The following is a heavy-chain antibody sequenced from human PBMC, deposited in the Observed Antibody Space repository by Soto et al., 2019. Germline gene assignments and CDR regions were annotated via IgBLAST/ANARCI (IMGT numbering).Heavy chain of an antibody. D-gene: IGHD3-3*01. CDR1: GFTFSSYA. V-gene: IGHV3-23*01. J-gene: IGHJ6*04. CDR3: AKGLSFLEWSGPV. Sequence: EVQLLESGGGLVQPGGSLRLSCAASGFTFSSYAMSWVRQAPGKGLEWVSAISGSGGSTDYADSVKGRFTISRDNSKNTLYLQMNSLRAEDTAVYYCAKGLSFLEWSGPVWGKGTTVTVSS. CDR2: ISGSGGST.